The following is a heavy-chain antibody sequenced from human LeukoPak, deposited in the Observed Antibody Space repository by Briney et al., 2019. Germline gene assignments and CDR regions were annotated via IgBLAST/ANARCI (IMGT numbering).Heavy chain of an antibody. CDR1: GYSIRSGYY. J-gene: IGHJ4*02. D-gene: IGHD6-19*01. CDR2: IYYSGST. CDR3: ARDLQGEWLGSGY. V-gene: IGHV4-38-2*02. Sequence: PSETLSLTCTVSGYSIRSGYYWGWIRQPPGKGLEWIGSIYYSGSTYYNPSLKSRVTISVDTSKNQFSLKLSSVTAADTAVYYCARDLQGEWLGSGYWGQGTLVTVSS.